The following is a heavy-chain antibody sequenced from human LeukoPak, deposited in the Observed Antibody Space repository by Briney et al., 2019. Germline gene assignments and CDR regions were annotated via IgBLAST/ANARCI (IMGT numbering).Heavy chain of an antibody. D-gene: IGHD3-10*01. V-gene: IGHV3-23*01. CDR3: AKAYGSGRNGVYHFDY. J-gene: IGHJ4*02. CDR1: GFTFSNYA. CDR2: ISGSGGGI. Sequence: GGSLRHSCAASGFTFSNYAMTWVRRAPGKGLEWVSVISGSGGGIYYADFVKGRFTISRDNSKNTLYLQMNSLRVEDTAAYYCAKAYGSGRNGVYHFDYWGQRALVTVSS.